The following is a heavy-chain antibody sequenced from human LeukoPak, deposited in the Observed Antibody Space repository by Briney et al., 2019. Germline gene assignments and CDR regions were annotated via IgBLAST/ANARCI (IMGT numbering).Heavy chain of an antibody. V-gene: IGHV3-21*01. J-gene: IGHJ4*02. D-gene: IGHD3-10*01. Sequence: GGSLRLSCAASGFTFSSYGMHWVRQAPGKGLEWVSSISSSSSYIYYADSVKGRFTISRDNAKNSLYLQMNSLRAEDTAVYYCARDGYYYGSGSYLFDYWGQGTLVTVSS. CDR1: GFTFSSYG. CDR3: ARDGYYYGSGSYLFDY. CDR2: ISSSSSYI.